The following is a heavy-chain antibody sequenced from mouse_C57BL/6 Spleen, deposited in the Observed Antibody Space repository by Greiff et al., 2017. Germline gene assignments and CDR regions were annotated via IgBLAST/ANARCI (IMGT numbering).Heavy chain of an antibody. CDR3: TRRRLRREYYAMDY. D-gene: IGHD2-2*01. V-gene: IGHV1-15*01. J-gene: IGHJ4*01. Sequence: QVQLQQSGAELVRPGASVTLSCKASGYTFTDYEMHWVKQTPVHGLEWIGAIDPETGGTAYNQKFKGKAILTADKSSSTAYMELRSLTSEDSAVYYCTRRRLRREYYAMDYWGQGTSDTVSS. CDR2: IDPETGGT. CDR1: GYTFTDYE.